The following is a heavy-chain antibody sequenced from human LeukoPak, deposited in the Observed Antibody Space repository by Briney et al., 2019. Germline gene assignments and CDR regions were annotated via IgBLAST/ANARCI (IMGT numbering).Heavy chain of an antibody. D-gene: IGHD3-10*01. CDR2: ISAYNGNT. V-gene: IGHV1-18*01. J-gene: IGHJ6*02. Sequence: GASVTASCMPSAYTFTSFGISCVRQAHGQWREWMGWISAYNGNTNYAQKLQGRVTMTTDTSTSTAYMELRSLRSDDTAVYYCAREWLWFGVWYYYGMDVWGQGTPVTVSS. CDR3: AREWLWFGVWYYYGMDV. CDR1: AYTFTSFG.